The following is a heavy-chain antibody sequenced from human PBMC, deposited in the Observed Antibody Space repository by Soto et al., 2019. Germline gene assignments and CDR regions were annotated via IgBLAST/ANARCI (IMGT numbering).Heavy chain of an antibody. CDR2: ISYDGSNK. D-gene: IGHD3-22*01. V-gene: IGHV3-30-3*01. J-gene: IGHJ1*01. CDR1: GFSFSTNA. Sequence: QVQLVESGGGVVQPGRSLRLSCAASGFSFSTNAMNWVRQAPGKGLEWVAVISYDGSNKYYADSVKGRFTISRDNSKNKVYLQMNSLRAEDTAVYYCVRGGDSSGYYYRQYFQHWGQGTLVTVSS. CDR3: VRGGDSSGYYYRQYFQH.